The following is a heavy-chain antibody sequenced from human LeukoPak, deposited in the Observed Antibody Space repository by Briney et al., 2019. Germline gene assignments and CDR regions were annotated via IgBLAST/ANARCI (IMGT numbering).Heavy chain of an antibody. V-gene: IGHV1-46*01. CDR1: GFTFTNYL. CDR2: IAPSVDTT. CDR3: VREESGGYFDY. Sequence: GASVTVSCKSFGFTFTNYLLHWVRQAPGQGLEWVGRIAPSVDTTNYAHQFRGRVTMTRDTSTSTVYMELSSLRSDDTAIYYCVREESGGYFDYWGQGTLVSVSS. J-gene: IGHJ4*02. D-gene: IGHD2-8*02.